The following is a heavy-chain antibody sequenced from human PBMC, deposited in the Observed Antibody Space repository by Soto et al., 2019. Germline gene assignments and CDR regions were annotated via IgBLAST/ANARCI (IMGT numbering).Heavy chain of an antibody. Sequence: QVQLVQSGAEVKKPGSSVKVSCKSSGGNFSNYGFSWVRQAPGQGLECMGVFVPIFGAEHPQKFQGRVTITADESTTTVFKELGGLRSEDTGVYYCARGGSDYEGSGYYQWHGWGQGTTVTVSS. CDR3: ARGGSDYEGSGYYQWHG. V-gene: IGHV1-69*12. CDR2: FVPIFGA. CDR1: GGNFSNYG. D-gene: IGHD3-22*01. J-gene: IGHJ6*02.